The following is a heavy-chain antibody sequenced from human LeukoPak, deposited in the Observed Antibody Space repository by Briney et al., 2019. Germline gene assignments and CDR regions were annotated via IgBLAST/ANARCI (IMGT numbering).Heavy chain of an antibody. J-gene: IGHJ3*02. CDR3: AKARPSSSWGTWAFDI. Sequence: SETLSLTCAVSGGSISSGGYSWSWIRQPPGKGLEWIGYIYHSGSTYYNPSLKSRSTISVDRSKNQFSLKLSSVTAADTAVYYCAKARPSSSWGTWAFDIWGQGTTVTVSS. CDR1: GGSISSGGYS. V-gene: IGHV4-30-2*01. CDR2: IYHSGST. D-gene: IGHD6-13*01.